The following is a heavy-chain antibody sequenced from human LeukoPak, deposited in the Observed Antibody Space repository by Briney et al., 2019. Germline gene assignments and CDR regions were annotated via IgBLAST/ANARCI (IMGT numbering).Heavy chain of an antibody. V-gene: IGHV1-18*01. CDR3: ARVGSGPPAHDY. Sequence: ASVTVSCKASGYTFTSYRISWVRQAPGQGLEWMGWISAYNGNTNYAQKLQGRVTMTTDTSTSTAYMELRSLRSDDTAVYYCARVGSGPPAHDYWGQGTLVTVSS. CDR2: ISAYNGNT. J-gene: IGHJ4*02. CDR1: GYTFTSYR. D-gene: IGHD2-15*01.